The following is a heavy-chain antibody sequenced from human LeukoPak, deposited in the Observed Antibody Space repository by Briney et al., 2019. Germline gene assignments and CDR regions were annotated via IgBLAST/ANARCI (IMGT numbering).Heavy chain of an antibody. CDR3: AADHNSSGWSSFDY. CDR2: IVVGSGNT. V-gene: IGHV1-58*01. Sequence: SVKVSCKASGFTFTSSAVQWVRQARGQRLEWIGRIVVGSGNTNYAQTFQERVTITRDMSTSTAYMELSSLRSEDTAVYYCAADHNSSGWSSFDYWGQGTLVTVSS. J-gene: IGHJ4*02. D-gene: IGHD6-19*01. CDR1: GFTFTSSA.